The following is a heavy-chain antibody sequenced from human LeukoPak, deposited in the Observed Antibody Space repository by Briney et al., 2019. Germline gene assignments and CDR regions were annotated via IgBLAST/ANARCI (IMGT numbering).Heavy chain of an antibody. Sequence: ASVKVSCKASGYTFTSYGISWVRQAPGQGLEWMGWISAYNGNTNYAQKLQGRVTMTTDTSTSTAYMELSRLRSDDTAVYYCASLGVGIGSYGIHYDSSAHDYWGQGTLVTVSS. CDR3: ASLGVGIGSYGIHYDSSAHDY. CDR2: ISAYNGNT. V-gene: IGHV1-18*01. CDR1: GYTFTSYG. J-gene: IGHJ4*02. D-gene: IGHD3-22*01.